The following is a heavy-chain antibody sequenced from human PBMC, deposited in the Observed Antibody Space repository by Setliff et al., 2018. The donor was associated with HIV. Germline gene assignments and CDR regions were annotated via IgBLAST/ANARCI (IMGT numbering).Heavy chain of an antibody. Sequence: SETLSLTCTVSGGSISSGSYYWTWIRQPAGKGLEWLGHIYSTGNTNYNPSLKNRLTVSIDTSKNQFSLTLNSVTAADAAVYYCARDDIVATRYYYYYYMDVWGKGTTVTVSS. CDR1: GGSISSGSYY. J-gene: IGHJ6*03. CDR2: IYSTGNT. D-gene: IGHD5-12*01. CDR3: ARDDIVATRYYYYYYMDV. V-gene: IGHV4-61*09.